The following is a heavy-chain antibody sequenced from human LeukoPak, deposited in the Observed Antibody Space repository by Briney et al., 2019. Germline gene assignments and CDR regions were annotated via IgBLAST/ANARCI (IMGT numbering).Heavy chain of an antibody. D-gene: IGHD3-10*01. CDR1: GFTFSNYW. CDR2: INSDGSST. J-gene: IGHJ4*02. V-gene: IGHV3-74*01. CDR3: ARKGAMVRGVIITGFDY. Sequence: GGSLRLSCAASGFTFSNYWMHWVRQAPGKGLVWVSRINSDGSSTSYADSVKGRFTISRDNAKNTLYLQMNSLRAEDTAVYYCARKGAMVRGVIITGFDYWGQGTLVTVSS.